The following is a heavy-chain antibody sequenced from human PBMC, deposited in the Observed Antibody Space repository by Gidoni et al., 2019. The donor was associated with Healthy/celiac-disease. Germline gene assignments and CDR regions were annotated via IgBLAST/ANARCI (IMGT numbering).Heavy chain of an antibody. Sequence: QVQLVASGGGVVQPGRSLRLSCAASGLTFSSYGMHWVRQAHVKGLEWVVVRWYDGSNKDYADSVKGRFTISRDNSKNTLYLQMNSLRAEDTAVYYCARDGATTTAFDIWGQGTMVTVSS. CDR2: RWYDGSNK. J-gene: IGHJ3*02. CDR3: ARDGATTTAFDI. V-gene: IGHV3-33*01. CDR1: GLTFSSYG. D-gene: IGHD1-26*01.